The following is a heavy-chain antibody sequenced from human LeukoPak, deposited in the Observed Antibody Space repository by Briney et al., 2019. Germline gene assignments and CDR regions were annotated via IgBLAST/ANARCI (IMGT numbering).Heavy chain of an antibody. V-gene: IGHV4-4*07. CDR1: GGSISSYY. J-gene: IGHJ4*02. CDR2: IYTGGNT. Sequence: SETLSLTCTVSGGSISSYYWSWIRQPPGKGLEWIGRIYTGGNTNYNPSLKSRATLSIDTSKNQFSLMLTSVTAADTAVYYCARDSRYYDFWSGYVDYWGQGILVTVSS. D-gene: IGHD3-3*01. CDR3: ARDSRYYDFWSGYVDY.